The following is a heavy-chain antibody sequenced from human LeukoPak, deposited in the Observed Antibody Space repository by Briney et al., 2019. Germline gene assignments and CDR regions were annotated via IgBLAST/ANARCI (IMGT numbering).Heavy chain of an antibody. D-gene: IGHD2-2*01. V-gene: IGHV1-2*02. CDR1: GYTFTGYY. Sequence: ASVKVSCKASGYTFTGYYMHWVRQPPGQGLEWMGCINLNSGGTNYAQKFQGRVTMTRDTSISTAYMELSRLRSDDTAVYYCARPNFVVVPAAIVQYYCGMDVWGQGTTVTVSS. CDR3: ARPNFVVVPAAIVQYYCGMDV. J-gene: IGHJ6*02. CDR2: INLNSGGT.